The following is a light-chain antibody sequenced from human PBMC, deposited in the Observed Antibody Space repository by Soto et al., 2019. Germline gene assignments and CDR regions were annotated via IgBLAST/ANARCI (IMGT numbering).Light chain of an antibody. CDR2: KTS. J-gene: IGKJ1*01. V-gene: IGKV1-5*03. CDR3: QQYNSYRA. CDR1: QSISNW. Sequence: DIQMTQSPSTLSASVGDRVTIAFRASQSISNWLAWHQQKPGKAPKLLIYKTSSLESGVPSRFSGSGSGTEFTLTISSLQPDDSATYYCQQYNSYRAFGQGTKVDI.